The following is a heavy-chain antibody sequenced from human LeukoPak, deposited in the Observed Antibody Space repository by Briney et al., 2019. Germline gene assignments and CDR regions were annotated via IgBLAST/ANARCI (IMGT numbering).Heavy chain of an antibody. J-gene: IGHJ4*02. V-gene: IGHV3-30*02. CDR2: IRYDGRNK. D-gene: IGHD1-26*01. CDR1: GFTFSSYG. Sequence: GGSLRLSCAASGFTFSSYGMHWVRQAPGKGLEWVAFIRYDGRNKYYADSVKGRFTISRDNSKNTLYLQMNSLRAEDTAVYYCAKVIVGAIGDFDYWGQGTLVTVSS. CDR3: AKVIVGAIGDFDY.